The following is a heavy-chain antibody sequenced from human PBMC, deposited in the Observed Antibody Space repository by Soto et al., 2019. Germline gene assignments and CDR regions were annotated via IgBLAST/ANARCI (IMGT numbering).Heavy chain of an antibody. J-gene: IGHJ5*02. CDR3: AKDLTRQLAYWLDP. CDR2: INAHSGGT. CDR1: GFSFTGYY. V-gene: IGHV1-2*02. D-gene: IGHD6-6*01. Sequence: VASVKVSCKASGFSFTGYYIHWLRQAPGQGLEWMGWINAHSGGTEYAQKIQGRVTLTRDTSIATAYLTLTSLTSDDTALYYCAKDLTRQLAYWLDPWGQGTQVTVSS.